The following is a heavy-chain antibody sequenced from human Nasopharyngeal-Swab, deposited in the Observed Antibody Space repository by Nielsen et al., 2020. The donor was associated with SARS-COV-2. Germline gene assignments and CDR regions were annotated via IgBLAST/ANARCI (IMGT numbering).Heavy chain of an antibody. D-gene: IGHD3-3*01. CDR1: GFTFNNYN. J-gene: IGHJ6*02. CDR3: AGDGLDYDFWSAYFMDV. Sequence: GGSLRLSCAASGFTFNNYNFNWVRQAPGKGLEWVSSISSSSGYIYYADSVKGRFTISRDNAKNSLYLQMNSLRAEDTAVYYCAGDGLDYDFWSAYFMDVWGQGTTVTVSS. V-gene: IGHV3-21*01. CDR2: ISSSSGYI.